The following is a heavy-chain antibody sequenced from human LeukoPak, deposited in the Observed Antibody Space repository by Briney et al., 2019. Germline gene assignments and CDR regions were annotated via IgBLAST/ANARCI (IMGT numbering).Heavy chain of an antibody. V-gene: IGHV4-59*08. D-gene: IGHD3-22*01. CDR1: GGSISPYY. J-gene: IGHJ4*02. Sequence: KPSETLSLTCTVSGGSISPYYWSWIRQPPGKGLEWIGYTHYSGSTNYNPSLKSRVTISIDTSKNRISLKLSSVAAADTAVYYCARHRTMTSGYGFWGRGTLVAVSP. CDR2: THYSGST. CDR3: ARHRTMTSGYGF.